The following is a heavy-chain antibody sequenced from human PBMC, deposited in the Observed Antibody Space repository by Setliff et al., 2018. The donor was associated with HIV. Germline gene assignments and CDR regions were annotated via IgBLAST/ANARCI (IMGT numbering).Heavy chain of an antibody. Sequence: SETLSLTCTVSGGSISSSSYYWGWIRQPPGKGLEWIGNIYYSGSTYSNPSLKSRVTISADTSKNQISLKLNSVTAADTAVYYCARGIGPLPNWENFYYSMDIWGKGTTVTVSS. D-gene: IGHD1-26*01. CDR1: GGSISSSSYY. V-gene: IGHV4-39*01. J-gene: IGHJ6*03. CDR3: ARGIGPLPNWENFYYSMDI. CDR2: IYYSGST.